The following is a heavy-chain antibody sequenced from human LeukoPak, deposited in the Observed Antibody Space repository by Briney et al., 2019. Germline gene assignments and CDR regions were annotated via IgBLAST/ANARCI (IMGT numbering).Heavy chain of an antibody. CDR1: GGSISSYY. Sequence: SETLSLTCTVSGGSISSYYWSWIRQPPGKGLEWIGYIYYSGSTNYNPSLKSRVTISVDTSKNQFSLQLSSATAADTAVYYCARDARGDYDFWSGYYTPANWFDPWGQGTLVTVSS. J-gene: IGHJ5*02. CDR2: IYYSGST. V-gene: IGHV4-59*01. CDR3: ARDARGDYDFWSGYYTPANWFDP. D-gene: IGHD3-3*01.